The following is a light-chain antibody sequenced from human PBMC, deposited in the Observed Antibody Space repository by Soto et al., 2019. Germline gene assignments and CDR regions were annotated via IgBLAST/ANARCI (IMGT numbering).Light chain of an antibody. J-gene: IGKJ1*01. CDR3: QQYKDYTWT. CDR1: QSISSR. V-gene: IGKV1-5*01. Sequence: DIQMTQSPSTLSATAGDRVTITCLASQSISSRLAWYQQKPGKAPQLLIYDASRLESGVPSRFSGSGSGTEFTLTISSLQPDDFTTFYCQQYKDYTWTFGQGTKVDNK. CDR2: DAS.